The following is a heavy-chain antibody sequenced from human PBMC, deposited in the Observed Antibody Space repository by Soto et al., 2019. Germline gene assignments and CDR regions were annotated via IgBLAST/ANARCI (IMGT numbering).Heavy chain of an antibody. CDR1: GGSISNYY. V-gene: IGHV4-59*08. Sequence: QVPLQESGPGLVKPSETLSLSCTVSGGSISNYYWSWFRQTPGKGLEWIGYVHDSWGSNYNPSLKSRVAISLDTSKSQFSLKLTSVPATDTAVYYCARQGFGALHGLVDVLCQGTTVTVSS. D-gene: IGHD3-10*01. CDR3: ARQGFGALHGLVDV. J-gene: IGHJ6*02. CDR2: VHDSWGS.